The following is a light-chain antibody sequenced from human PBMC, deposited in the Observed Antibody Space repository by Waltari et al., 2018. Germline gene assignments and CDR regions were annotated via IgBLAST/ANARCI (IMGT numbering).Light chain of an antibody. J-gene: IGLJ2*01. CDR2: EVN. CDR3: SSYAGSNTLV. Sequence: QSALTQPPSASGSPGQSVTISCTGTNSDVGTYNYVPWFQQQPGRAPKLLIYEVNKRPSGCPDRFSGSKSDNRASLTVSGLQADDEAVYHCSSYAGSNTLVFGGGTKLTVL. V-gene: IGLV2-8*01. CDR1: NSDVGTYNY.